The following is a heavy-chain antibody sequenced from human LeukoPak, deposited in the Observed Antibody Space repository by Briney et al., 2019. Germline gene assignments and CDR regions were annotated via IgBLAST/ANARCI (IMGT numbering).Heavy chain of an antibody. J-gene: IGHJ6*02. CDR3: AKETLGYYTMDV. CDR1: GFTFSSYA. D-gene: IGHD3-16*01. CDR2: ISGSGGST. V-gene: IGHV3-23*01. Sequence: PGGSLRLSCAAPGFTFSSYAMSWVRQAPGKGLEWVSAISGSGGSTYYADSVKGRFTISRDNSKNTLFLQMSSLRAEDTAVYHCAKETLGYYTMDVWGQGTTVTVSS.